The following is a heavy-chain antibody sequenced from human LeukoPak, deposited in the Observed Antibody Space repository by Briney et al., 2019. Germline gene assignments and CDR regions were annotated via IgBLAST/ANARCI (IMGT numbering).Heavy chain of an antibody. V-gene: IGHV4-59*12. Sequence: SETLSLTCTVSGGSISRYYWSWIRQPPGKGLEWIGYIYYSGSTNYNPSLKSRVTISVDTSKDQFSLKLSSVTAADTAVYYCARMDIVVVPAAAVGMDVWGQGTTVTVSS. J-gene: IGHJ6*02. D-gene: IGHD2-2*03. CDR1: GGSISRYY. CDR2: IYYSGST. CDR3: ARMDIVVVPAAAVGMDV.